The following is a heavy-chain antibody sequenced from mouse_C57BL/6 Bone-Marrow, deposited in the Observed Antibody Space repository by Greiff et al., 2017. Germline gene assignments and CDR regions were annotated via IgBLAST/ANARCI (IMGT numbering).Heavy chain of an antibody. CDR1: GFTFSDYY. Sequence: EVKLMESGGGLVQPGGSLKLSCAASGFTFSDYYMYWVRQTPEKRLEWVAYISNGGGSTYYPDTVKGRFTISRDNAKNTLYLQMSRLKAEDTAMYYCASYYYGSFAYWGQGTTLTVSS. D-gene: IGHD1-1*01. CDR3: ASYYYGSFAY. CDR2: ISNGGGST. J-gene: IGHJ2*01. V-gene: IGHV5-12*01.